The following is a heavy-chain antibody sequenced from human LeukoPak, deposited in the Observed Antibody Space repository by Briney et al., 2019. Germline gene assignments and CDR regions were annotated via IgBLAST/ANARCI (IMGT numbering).Heavy chain of an antibody. CDR2: ISGHTGDT. D-gene: IGHD3-16*01. CDR3: AKDVGDSLAGPWFFQF. J-gene: IGHJ4*02. Sequence: ASVTVSCKASGYTFTSYGISWVRQAPGQGLEWMGWISGHTGDTHYAKRFQGRLTLTTDTSTSVAYLELSTLRSDDTALYFCAKDVGDSLAGPWFFQFRGQGTLVTLSS. V-gene: IGHV1-18*01. CDR1: GYTFTSYG.